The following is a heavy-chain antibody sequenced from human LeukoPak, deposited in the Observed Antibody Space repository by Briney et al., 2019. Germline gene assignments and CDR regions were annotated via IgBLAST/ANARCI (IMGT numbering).Heavy chain of an antibody. CDR2: IYYSGST. V-gene: IGHV4-59*01. CDR3: ARGPHSSGWF. J-gene: IGHJ4*02. CDR1: GGSISSYY. D-gene: IGHD6-19*01. Sequence: SETLSLTCTVSGGSISSYYWSWIRQPPGKGLEWIGYIYYSGSTNYNPSLKSRVTISVGTSKNQFSLKLSSVTAADTAVYYCARGPHSSGWFWGQGTLVTVSS.